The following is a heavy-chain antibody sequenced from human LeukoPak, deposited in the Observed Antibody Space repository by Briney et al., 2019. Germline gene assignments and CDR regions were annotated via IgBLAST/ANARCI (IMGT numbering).Heavy chain of an antibody. CDR1: GFTFSSYG. CDR3: ARDRNDMRYCSSSSCSFDS. Sequence: PGGSLRLSCAASGFTFSSYGMHWVRQAPGKGLEWVSFISSSSIYINYADSVKGRFTTSRDNAKNSLYLQMNSLRAEDTAVYYCARDRNDMRYCSSSSCSFDSWGQGTLVTVSS. J-gene: IGHJ4*02. V-gene: IGHV3-21*06. D-gene: IGHD2-2*01. CDR2: ISSSSIYI.